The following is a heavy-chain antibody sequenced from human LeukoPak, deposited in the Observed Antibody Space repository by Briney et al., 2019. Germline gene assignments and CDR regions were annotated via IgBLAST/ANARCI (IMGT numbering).Heavy chain of an antibody. V-gene: IGHV3-7*01. CDR1: GFPLNSYW. CDR3: ARAGSGYYRYDAFDI. J-gene: IGHJ3*02. D-gene: IGHD3-22*01. CDR2: IKQDGSEK. Sequence: GGPVTLSYAPSGFPLNSYWMSGPAPPPGRGGEGVANIKQDGSEKYYVDSVKGRFTISRDNAKNSLYLQMNSLRAEDTAVYYCARAGSGYYRYDAFDIWGQGTMVTVSS.